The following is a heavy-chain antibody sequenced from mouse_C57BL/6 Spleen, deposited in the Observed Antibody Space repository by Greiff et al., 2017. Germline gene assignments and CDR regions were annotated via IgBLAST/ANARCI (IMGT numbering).Heavy chain of an antibody. V-gene: IGHV5-9*01. CDR3: ARRDYGSSSHFDY. Sequence: EVKLEESGGGLVKPGGSLKLSCAASGFTFSSYTMSWVRQTPEKRLEWVATISGGGGNTYYPDSVKGRFTISRYNAKNTLYLQMSSLRSEDTALYYCARRDYGSSSHFDYWGQGTTLTVSS. D-gene: IGHD1-1*01. CDR1: GFTFSSYT. J-gene: IGHJ2*01. CDR2: ISGGGGNT.